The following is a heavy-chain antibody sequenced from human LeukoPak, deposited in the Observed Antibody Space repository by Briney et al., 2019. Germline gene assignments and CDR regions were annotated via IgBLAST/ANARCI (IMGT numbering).Heavy chain of an antibody. CDR1: GFTFSSYS. J-gene: IGHJ4*02. V-gene: IGHV3-21*01. CDR3: ARYRTYCSGGSCYPFFLF. Sequence: PGGSLRLSCAASGFTFSSYSMNWVRQAPGKGLEWVSYISSSSTDIYYADSVKGGFTISRDKAKNSLYMQMNRVRAEETAEHYCARYRTYCSGGSCYPFFLFWGQGTLLRVSS. CDR2: ISSSSTDI. D-gene: IGHD2-15*01.